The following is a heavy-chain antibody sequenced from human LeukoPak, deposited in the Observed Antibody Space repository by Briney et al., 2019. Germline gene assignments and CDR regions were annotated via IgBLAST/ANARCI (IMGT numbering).Heavy chain of an antibody. Sequence: SVKVSCKASGGTFSSYAISWVRQAPGQGLEWMGGIIPIFGTANYAQKFQGRVTITADKSTSTAYMELSSLRSEDTAVYYCAGSGPPLEWYMDVWGKGTTVTISS. V-gene: IGHV1-69*06. J-gene: IGHJ6*03. D-gene: IGHD3-3*01. CDR3: AGSGPPLEWYMDV. CDR2: IIPIFGTA. CDR1: GGTFSSYA.